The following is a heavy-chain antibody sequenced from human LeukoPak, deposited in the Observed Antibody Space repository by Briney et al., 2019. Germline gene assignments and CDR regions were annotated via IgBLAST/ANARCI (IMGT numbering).Heavy chain of an antibody. CDR3: ARGDVTHSGYDIYYYGLDV. D-gene: IGHD5-12*01. CDR1: GGSISSSYYY. V-gene: IGHV4-39*07. J-gene: IGHJ6*02. CDR2: IYYSGST. Sequence: SESLSLTGTVSGGSISSSYYYWGWIRQPPGKGLEWIGSIYYSGSTYYNPSLKSRVTISVDTSKNQFSLKLSSVTAADTAVYYCARGDVTHSGYDIYYYGLDVWGQGTTVTVSS.